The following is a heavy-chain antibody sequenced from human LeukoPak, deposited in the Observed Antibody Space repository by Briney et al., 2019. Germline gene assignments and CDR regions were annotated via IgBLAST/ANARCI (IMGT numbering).Heavy chain of an antibody. CDR1: GFSFSSHA. D-gene: IGHD5-18*01. CDR3: ARDFGYSYGYWYFDY. V-gene: IGHV3-23*01. CDR2: ITGSGGST. J-gene: IGHJ4*02. Sequence: PGGSLRLSCAASGFSFSSHAMTWVRQTPGKGLEWVSGITGSGGSTYHAESVKGRFIISRDNSKNTLYLQMNSLRAEDTAVYYCARDFGYSYGYWYFDYWGQGTLVTVSS.